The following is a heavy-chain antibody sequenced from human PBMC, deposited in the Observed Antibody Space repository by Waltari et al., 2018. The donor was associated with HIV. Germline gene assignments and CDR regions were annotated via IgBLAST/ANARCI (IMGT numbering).Heavy chain of an antibody. D-gene: IGHD6-6*01. CDR2: ISSSSTTI. J-gene: IGHJ4*02. CDR1: GFTFSSYA. CDR3: ARERFGSSYFGY. V-gene: IGHV3-48*04. Sequence: EVQLVESGGGLVQPGGSLRLSCAASGFTFSSYAMNWVRQAPGKGLEWGSYISSSSTTINYADSVKGRFTISRDNAKNLLYLQMSSLRAEDTAVFFCARERFGSSYFGYWGQGTLVTVSS.